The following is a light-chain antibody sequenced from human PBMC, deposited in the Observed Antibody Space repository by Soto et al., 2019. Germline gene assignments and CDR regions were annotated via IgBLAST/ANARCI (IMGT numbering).Light chain of an antibody. CDR3: QQYGGAPRT. CDR1: QTVASNF. V-gene: IGKV3-20*01. CDR2: GTS. J-gene: IGKJ1*01. Sequence: EIVLTQSPGTLSLSPGERVTLSCRASQTVASNFLAWYPQKPGQAPRLLIYGTSSRAAAIPDRFSGSGSVTDFTRSISRLEPEDVAVYYCQQYGGAPRTFGQGTKVEIK.